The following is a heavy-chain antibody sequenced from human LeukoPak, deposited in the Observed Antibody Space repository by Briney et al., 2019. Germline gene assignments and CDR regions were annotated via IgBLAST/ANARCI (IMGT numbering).Heavy chain of an antibody. D-gene: IGHD3-22*01. V-gene: IGHV4-59*01. J-gene: IGHJ5*02. CDR2: IYYTGST. Sequence: SETLSLTCSVSGGSISSFYWSWIRQPPGKGLEWIGYIYYTGSTNYNPSLKSRVTISVDTSKNQFSLKLSSVTAADTAVYYCARVGPVWYDSSGYPNWFDPWGQGTLVTVSS. CDR3: ARVGPVWYDSSGYPNWFDP. CDR1: GGSISSFY.